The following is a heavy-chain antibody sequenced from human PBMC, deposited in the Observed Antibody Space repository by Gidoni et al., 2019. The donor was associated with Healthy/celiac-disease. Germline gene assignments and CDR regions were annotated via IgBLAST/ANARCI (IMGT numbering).Heavy chain of an antibody. CDR2: IYYSGST. CDR3: ARDYYDFWSCVSRAYFDY. J-gene: IGHJ4*02. V-gene: IGHV4-39*07. CDR1: GGSISSSSYY. D-gene: IGHD3-3*01. Sequence: QLQLQESGPGLVKPSETMSLTCPVSGGSISSSSYYWGWIRQPPGKGLEWIGSIYYSGSTYYNPSLKSRVTISVDTSKNQFSLKLSSVTAADTAVYYCARDYYDFWSCVSRAYFDYWGQGTLVTVSS.